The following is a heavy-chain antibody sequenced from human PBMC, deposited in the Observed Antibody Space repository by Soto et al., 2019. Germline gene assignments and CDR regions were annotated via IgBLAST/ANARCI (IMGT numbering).Heavy chain of an antibody. CDR1: GFTFSSYS. D-gene: IGHD3-22*01. CDR2: ISSSSSTI. Sequence: PGGSLRLSCAASGFTFSSYSMNWVRQAPGKGLEWVSYISSSSSTIYYADSVKGRFTISRDNAKNSLYLQMNSLRDEDTAVYYCARELPYYYDSQLYFQHWGQGTLVTVSS. J-gene: IGHJ1*01. V-gene: IGHV3-48*02. CDR3: ARELPYYYDSQLYFQH.